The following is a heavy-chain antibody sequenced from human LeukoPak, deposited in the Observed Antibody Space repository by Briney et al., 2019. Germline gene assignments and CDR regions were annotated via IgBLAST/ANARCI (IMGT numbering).Heavy chain of an antibody. D-gene: IGHD2-2*01. CDR3: ARGPAPVLPAAIGFDP. CDR1: GFTFSSYW. CDR2: IKQDGSEK. V-gene: IGHV3-7*01. Sequence: PGGSLRLSCAASGFTFSSYWMSWVRQAPGKGLEWVANIKQDGSEKYYVDSVKGRFTISRDNAKNSLYLRMNSLRAEDTAVYYCARGPAPVLPAAIGFDPWGQGTLVTVSS. J-gene: IGHJ5*02.